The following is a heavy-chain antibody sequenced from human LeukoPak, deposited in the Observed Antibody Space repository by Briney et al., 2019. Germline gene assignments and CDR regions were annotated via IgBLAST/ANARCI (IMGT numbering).Heavy chain of an antibody. V-gene: IGHV3-23*01. CDR3: AKILGVGYYDFWSGYSGYFDY. Sequence: GGSLRLSCAASGFTFSSYAMSWVRQAPGKGLEWVSAISGSGGSTYYADSVKGRFTISRDNSKNTLYLQMNSLRAEDTAVYYCAKILGVGYYDFWSGYSGYFDYWGQGTLVTVSS. D-gene: IGHD3-3*01. CDR1: GFTFSSYA. J-gene: IGHJ4*02. CDR2: ISGSGGST.